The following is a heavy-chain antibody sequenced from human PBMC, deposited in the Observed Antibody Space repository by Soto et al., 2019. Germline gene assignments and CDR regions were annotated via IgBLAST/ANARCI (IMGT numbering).Heavy chain of an antibody. V-gene: IGHV3-23*01. J-gene: IGHJ4*02. CDR3: EKDGGVRYFDWFYFDY. CDR1: GFTFSSYA. D-gene: IGHD3-9*01. Sequence: GGSLRLSCAASGFTFSSYAMSWVRQAPGKGLEWVSAISGSGVSTHYADSVKGRFTVSRDNSKNTLFLQMNSLRAEDTAVYYCEKDGGVRYFDWFYFDYWGQGALVTVSS. CDR2: ISGSGVST.